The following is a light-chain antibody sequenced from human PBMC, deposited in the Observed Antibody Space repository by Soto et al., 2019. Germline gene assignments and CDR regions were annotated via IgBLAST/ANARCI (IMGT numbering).Light chain of an antibody. J-gene: IGKJ4*01. CDR1: QSVSSN. CDR3: TQYNNWPPLT. CDR2: GAS. V-gene: IGKV3-15*01. Sequence: EIVMTQSPATLSVSPGERATLSCRASQSVSSNLAWYQQQPGQAPRLLIYGASTRATGIPARFSGSGSGTEFTLSISSLQSEDFSDYYCTQYNNWPPLTFGGGTKVEIK.